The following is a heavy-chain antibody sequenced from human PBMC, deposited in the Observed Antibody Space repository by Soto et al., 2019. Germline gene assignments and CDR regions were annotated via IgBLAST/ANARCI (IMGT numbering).Heavy chain of an antibody. V-gene: IGHV3-23*01. CDR1: GFTFSSYA. Sequence: EVQLLESGGGLVQPGGSLRLSCAASGFTFSSYAMSWVRQAPGKGLEWVSAISGSGGSTYYADSVKGRFTVSSDNSKNTQYLQMNSLRAEDTAVYYCAKDRVSITRLRTGRVEAPGVFGYWGQGTLVTFPS. J-gene: IGHJ4*02. CDR3: AKDRVSITRLRTGRVEAPGVFGY. CDR2: ISGSGGST. D-gene: IGHD3-10*01.